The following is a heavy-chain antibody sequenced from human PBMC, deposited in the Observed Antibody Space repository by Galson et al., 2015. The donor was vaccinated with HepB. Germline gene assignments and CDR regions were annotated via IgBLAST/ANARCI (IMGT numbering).Heavy chain of an antibody. V-gene: IGHV6-1*01. CDR3: ARASTRSGSYYFDY. CDR2: TYYRSKWYN. D-gene: IGHD1-26*01. Sequence: CAISGDSVSSNSAAWNWIRQSPSRGLEWLGRTYYRSKWYNDYAVSVKSRITINPDTSKNQFSLQPNSVTPEDTAVYYCARASTRSGSYYFDYWGQGTLVTVSS. CDR1: GDSVSSNSAA. J-gene: IGHJ4*02.